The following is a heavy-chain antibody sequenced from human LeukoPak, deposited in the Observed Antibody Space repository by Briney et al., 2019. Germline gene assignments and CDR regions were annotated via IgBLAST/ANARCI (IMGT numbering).Heavy chain of an antibody. J-gene: IGHJ4*02. CDR1: GFTFSDYY. D-gene: IGHD2/OR15-2a*01. V-gene: IGHV3-15*01. Sequence: GGSLRLSCAASGFTFSDYYMSWVRQAPGKGLEWVGRIKSKTDGGTTDYAAPVKGRFTISRDDSKNTLYLQMNSLKTEDTAVYYCTTDNTADFDYWGQGTLVTVSS. CDR3: TTDNTADFDY. CDR2: IKSKTDGGTT.